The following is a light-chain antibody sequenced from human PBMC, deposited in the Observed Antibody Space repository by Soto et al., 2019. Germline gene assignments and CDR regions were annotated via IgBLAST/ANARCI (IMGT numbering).Light chain of an antibody. J-gene: IGLJ3*02. V-gene: IGLV2-23*03. CDR2: EGS. CDR1: SSDVGSYNL. Sequence: QSVLTQPAYVSGSPGQSITISCTGTSSDVGSYNLVSWYQQHPGKAPKLMIYEGSKRPSGVSNRFSGSKSGNTASLTISGLQAEDEADYYCCSYAGSGTFDWVFGGGTKVTVL. CDR3: CSYAGSGTFDWV.